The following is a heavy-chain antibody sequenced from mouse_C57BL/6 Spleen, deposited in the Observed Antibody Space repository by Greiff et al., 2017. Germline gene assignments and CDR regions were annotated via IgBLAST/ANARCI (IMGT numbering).Heavy chain of an antibody. CDR1: GFTFSDYG. Sequence: EVQVVESGGGLVKPGGSLKLSCAASGFTFSDYGMHWVRQAPEKGLEWVAYISSGSSTIYYADTVKGRFTISRDNAKNTLFLQMTSLRSEDTAMYYCARPTTGLAMDYWGQGTSVTVSS. D-gene: IGHD1-1*01. CDR2: ISSGSSTI. J-gene: IGHJ4*01. V-gene: IGHV5-17*01. CDR3: ARPTTGLAMDY.